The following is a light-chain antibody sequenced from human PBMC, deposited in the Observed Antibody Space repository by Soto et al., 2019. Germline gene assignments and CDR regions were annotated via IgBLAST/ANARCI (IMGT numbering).Light chain of an antibody. V-gene: IGLV1-44*01. Sequence: QSVLTQPPSASGTPGQRVTISCSGSSSNIGSNTVNWYQQLPGTAPTLLIYYNNQRPSGVPDRFSGSKSGTSDSLAISGLQSEDEDHYYCAAWDDSLYGWVFGGGTKLTVL. CDR1: SSNIGSNT. CDR3: AAWDDSLYGWV. CDR2: YNN. J-gene: IGLJ3*02.